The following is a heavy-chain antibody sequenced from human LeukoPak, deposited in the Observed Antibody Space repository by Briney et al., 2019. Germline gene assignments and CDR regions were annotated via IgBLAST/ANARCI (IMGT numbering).Heavy chain of an antibody. J-gene: IGHJ4*02. V-gene: IGHV3-23*01. Sequence: GGSLRLSCAASGFTFSSYAMGWVRQAPGKGLEWVSAISGSGGSTYYADSVKGRFTISRDNSKNTLYLQMNSLRAEDTAVYYCAKDPHDYGGNSFSYYFDYWGQGTLVTVSS. D-gene: IGHD4-23*01. CDR2: ISGSGGST. CDR1: GFTFSSYA. CDR3: AKDPHDYGGNSFSYYFDY.